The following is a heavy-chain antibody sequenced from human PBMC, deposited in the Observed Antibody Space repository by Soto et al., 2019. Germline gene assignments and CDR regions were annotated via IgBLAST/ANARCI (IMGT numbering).Heavy chain of an antibody. V-gene: IGHV4-30-4*01. CDR2: IYYSGST. J-gene: IGHJ6*02. CDR3: ARVLLWFGELPHYYYYYGMDG. D-gene: IGHD3-10*01. Sequence: PSETLSLTCTVSGGSISSGDYYWSWIRQPPGKGLEWIGYIYYSGSTYYNPSLKSRVTISVDTSKNQFSLKLSSVTAADTAVYYCARVLLWFGELPHYYYYYGMDGWGQGTTVTVSS. CDR1: GGSISSGDYY.